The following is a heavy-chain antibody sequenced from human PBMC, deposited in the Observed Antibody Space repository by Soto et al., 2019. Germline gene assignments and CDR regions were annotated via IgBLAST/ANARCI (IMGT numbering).Heavy chain of an antibody. Sequence: GGSLTLSCEASGFTSGFTFSRYWMSWVRQAPGKGLEWVANIKQDGGEKYYVDSVKGRFTISRDNAKNSLYLQMNSLRAEDTAVYYGARELWNYAWFVPWGQGTPV. J-gene: IGHJ5*02. CDR1: GFTFSRYW. V-gene: IGHV3-7*01. CDR3: ARELWNYAWFVP. D-gene: IGHD1-7*01. CDR2: IKQDGGEK.